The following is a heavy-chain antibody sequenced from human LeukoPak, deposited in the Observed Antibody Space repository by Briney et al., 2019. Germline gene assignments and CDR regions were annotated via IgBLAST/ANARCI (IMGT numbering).Heavy chain of an antibody. CDR3: AKGGYTYDWGGYGDY. V-gene: IGHV3-30*18. D-gene: IGHD5-18*01. CDR1: GFTISLFG. J-gene: IGHJ4*02. Sequence: GRSLRISCAVSGFTISLFGMHWVRQAPGKGLQWVAAISSDGSNKYPAESVKGRFTISRDSSKNTLYLQMNSLRVEDTAFYYCAKGGYTYDWGGYGDYGGQGTLDTVSS. CDR2: ISSDGSNK.